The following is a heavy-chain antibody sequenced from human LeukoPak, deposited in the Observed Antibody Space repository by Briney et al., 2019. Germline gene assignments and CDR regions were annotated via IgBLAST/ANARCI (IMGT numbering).Heavy chain of an antibody. D-gene: IGHD3-10*01. Sequence: ASVTVSCKASGYTFTSYDINWVRQAPGQGLEWMGWMNPNSGNTGYAQKFQGRVTMTRNTSISTAYMELSSLRSEDTAVYYCARDPMVRGVGNAFDIWGQGTMVTVS. CDR2: MNPNSGNT. V-gene: IGHV1-8*01. CDR3: ARDPMVRGVGNAFDI. J-gene: IGHJ3*02. CDR1: GYTFTSYD.